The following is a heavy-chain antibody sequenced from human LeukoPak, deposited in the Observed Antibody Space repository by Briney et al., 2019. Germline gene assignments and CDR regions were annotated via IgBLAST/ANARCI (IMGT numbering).Heavy chain of an antibody. CDR1: SGSISGVGYY. CDR3: VRPRSSGIPSADALDI. CDR2: IFHSGSA. V-gene: IGHV4-30-2*01. D-gene: IGHD3-10*01. J-gene: IGHJ3*02. Sequence: PSETLSLTCTVPSGSISGVGYYWTRIRQPPGKGLEWIGYIFHSGSAHYNASLQNRVTISIDRDRSQFFLRLKSVTAADTAVYYCVRPRSSGIPSADALDIWGRGTMVTVSS.